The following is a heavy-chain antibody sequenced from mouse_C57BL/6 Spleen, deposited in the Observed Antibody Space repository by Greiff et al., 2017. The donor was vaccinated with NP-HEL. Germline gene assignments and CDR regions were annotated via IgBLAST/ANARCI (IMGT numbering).Heavy chain of an antibody. J-gene: IGHJ4*01. V-gene: IGHV1-26*01. CDR1: GYTFTDYY. CDR2: INPNNGGT. D-gene: IGHD2-4*01. Sequence: EVQLQQSGPELVKPGASVKISCKASGYTFTDYYMNWVKQSHGKSLEWIGDINPNNGGTSYNQKFKGKATLTVDKSSSTAYMELHSLTSKDSAVYYCARHDYEDYAMDYWGQGTSVTVSS. CDR3: ARHDYEDYAMDY.